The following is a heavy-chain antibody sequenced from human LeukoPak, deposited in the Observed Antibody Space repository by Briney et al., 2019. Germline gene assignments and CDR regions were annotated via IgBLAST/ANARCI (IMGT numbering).Heavy chain of an antibody. CDR2: ISGSGGST. D-gene: IGHD6-13*01. CDR3: AKDEQRQQLVHARKTYRETNDY. J-gene: IGHJ4*02. V-gene: IGHV3-23*01. CDR1: GFTFSSYA. Sequence: PGGSLRLSCAASGFTFSSYAMSWVRQAPGKGLEWVSAISGSGGSTYYADSVKGRFTISRDNSKNTLYLQMNSLRAEDTAVYYCAKDEQRQQLVHARKTYRETNDYWGQGTLVTVSS.